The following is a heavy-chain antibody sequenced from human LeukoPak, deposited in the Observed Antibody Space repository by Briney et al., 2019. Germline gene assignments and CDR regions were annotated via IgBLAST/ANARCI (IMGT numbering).Heavy chain of an antibody. CDR2: IWYDGSNK. D-gene: IGHD5-24*01. J-gene: IGHJ4*02. CDR3: ARDRLDGYNPLGY. CDR1: GFTFSSYG. V-gene: IGHV3-33*01. Sequence: PGGSLRLSCAASGFTFSSYGMHWVRQAPGKGLEWVAVIWYDGSNKYYADSVKGRFTISRDNSKNTLYLQMNSLRAEDTAVYYCARDRLDGYNPLGYWGQGTLVTVSS.